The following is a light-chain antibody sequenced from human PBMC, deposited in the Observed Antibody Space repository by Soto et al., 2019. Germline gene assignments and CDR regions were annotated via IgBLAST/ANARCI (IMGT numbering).Light chain of an antibody. CDR1: SSDVGSYNR. J-gene: IGLJ1*01. Sequence: QSELTQPPSVSGSPGQSVAISCTGTSSDVGSYNRVSWYQQPPGTAPKLMIYDVSNRPSGVPDRFSGSKSGNTASLTISGLQAEDEADYYCSSYTTSSTYVFGTGTKVTVL. CDR2: DVS. V-gene: IGLV2-18*02. CDR3: SSYTTSSTYV.